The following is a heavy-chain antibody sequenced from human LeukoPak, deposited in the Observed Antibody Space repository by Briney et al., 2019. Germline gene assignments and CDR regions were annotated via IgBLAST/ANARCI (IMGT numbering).Heavy chain of an antibody. J-gene: IGHJ4*02. CDR2: INHSGST. CDR3: ARVAIVGATRFDY. D-gene: IGHD1-26*01. Sequence: PSETLSLTCAVSGGSFSGYYWSWIRQPPGKGLEWIGEINHSGSTNYNPSLKSRVTISVDTSKIQFSLKLSSVTAADTAVYYCARVAIVGATRFDYWGQGTLVTVSS. CDR1: GGSFSGYY. V-gene: IGHV4-34*01.